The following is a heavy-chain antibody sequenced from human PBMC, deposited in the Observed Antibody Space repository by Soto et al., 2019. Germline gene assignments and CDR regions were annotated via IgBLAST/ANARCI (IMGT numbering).Heavy chain of an antibody. Sequence: QVQLVQSGAEVKKPGASVKVSCQASGYTFTDYFIHWVRQAPGQGVEWMGIISPTDGTTSYAQNFQGRVIMTRDTSTSTVYMELSSLRSEDTAVYYCARAWARYCSRISCPEDYWGQGTLVTVSS. CDR2: ISPTDGTT. CDR1: GYTFTDYF. CDR3: ARAWARYCSRISCPEDY. D-gene: IGHD2-2*01. V-gene: IGHV1-46*03. J-gene: IGHJ4*02.